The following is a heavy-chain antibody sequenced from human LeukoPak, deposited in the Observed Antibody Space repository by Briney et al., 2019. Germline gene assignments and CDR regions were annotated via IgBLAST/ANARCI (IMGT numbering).Heavy chain of an antibody. CDR2: INSDGRNI. CDR1: GFTFSDYW. Sequence: GGSPRLSCAASGFTFSDYWMHWVRQAPGKGLVWVSRINSDGRNIRYADSVKGRFTISRDNAKNTLYLQMNSLTPEDTAVYYCAREGALGYGHYTYDYWGQGTLVTVSS. J-gene: IGHJ4*02. V-gene: IGHV3-74*01. CDR3: AREGALGYGHYTYDY. D-gene: IGHD4-17*01.